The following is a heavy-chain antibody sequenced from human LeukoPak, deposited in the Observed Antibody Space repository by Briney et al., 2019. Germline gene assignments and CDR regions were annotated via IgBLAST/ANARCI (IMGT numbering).Heavy chain of an antibody. D-gene: IGHD1-26*01. CDR1: GSTFSIYW. Sequence: GGSLRLSCAASGSTFSIYWMSCVREAPGKGLEWVANIKQEGSEKYYVDSVKGRFTISRDNDKNSLYLQMHSLRAEDTAVYYCAGEALVGATPAGAFDIWGQGTMVTVSS. J-gene: IGHJ3*02. V-gene: IGHV3-7*01. CDR2: IKQEGSEK. CDR3: AGEALVGATPAGAFDI.